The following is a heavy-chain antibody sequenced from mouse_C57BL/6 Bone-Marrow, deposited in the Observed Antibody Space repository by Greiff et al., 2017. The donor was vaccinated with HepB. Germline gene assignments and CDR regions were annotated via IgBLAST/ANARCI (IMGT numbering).Heavy chain of an antibody. CDR2: IHPNSGST. CDR1: GYTFTSYW. J-gene: IGHJ2*01. D-gene: IGHD1-1*01. CDR3: ARNYYGSSYYFDY. Sequence: QVQLQQSGAALVKPGASVKLSCKASGYTFTSYWMHWVKQRPGQGLEWIGMIHPNSGSTNYNEKFKSKATLTVDKSSSTAYMQLSSLTSEDSAVYYCARNYYGSSYYFDYWGQGTTLTVSS. V-gene: IGHV1-64*01.